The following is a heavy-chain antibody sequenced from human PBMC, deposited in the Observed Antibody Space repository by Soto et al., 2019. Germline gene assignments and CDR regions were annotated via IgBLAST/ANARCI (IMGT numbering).Heavy chain of an antibody. Sequence: GESLKISCKGSGYSFTSYWIGWVRQMPGKGLEWMGIIYPGDSDTRYSPSFQGQVTISADKSISTAYLQWSSLKASDTAMYYCARQIRYTYGYFPRYIDQWGQGTRVTVSS. D-gene: IGHD5-18*01. CDR3: ARQIRYTYGYFPRYIDQ. J-gene: IGHJ4*02. CDR1: GYSFTSYW. CDR2: IYPGDSDT. V-gene: IGHV5-51*01.